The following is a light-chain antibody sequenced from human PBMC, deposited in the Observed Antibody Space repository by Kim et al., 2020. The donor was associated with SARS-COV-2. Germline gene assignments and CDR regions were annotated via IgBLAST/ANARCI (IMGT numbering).Light chain of an antibody. V-gene: IGLV3-19*01. J-gene: IGLJ3*02. Sequence: AWGQQVSITCQGDSLRNYFPSWYQQMPVQAPVLVIYGKNNRPSGIPDRFSGSSSGTTASLAITGAQAEDEAVYYCQSRVSIGDHCVFGGGTQLTVL. CDR1: SLRNYF. CDR2: GKN. CDR3: QSRVSIGDHCV.